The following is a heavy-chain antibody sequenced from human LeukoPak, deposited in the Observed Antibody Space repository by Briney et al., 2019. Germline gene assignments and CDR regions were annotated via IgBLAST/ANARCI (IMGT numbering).Heavy chain of an antibody. J-gene: IGHJ3*01. D-gene: IGHD2/OR15-2a*01. CDR1: GYTFTGYY. Sequence: ASVKVSCKASGYTFTGYYMRWVRQAPGQGLEWMGWINPDSGGTNNAQKFQGRVTMTRDTSISTAYMELSRLRSDDTAVYYCARTFYDTLDSDAFDFWGQGTMVIVSS. CDR3: ARTFYDTLDSDAFDF. CDR2: INPDSGGT. V-gene: IGHV1-2*02.